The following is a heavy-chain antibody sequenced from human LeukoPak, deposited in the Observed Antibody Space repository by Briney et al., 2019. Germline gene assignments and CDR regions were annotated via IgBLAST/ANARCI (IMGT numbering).Heavy chain of an antibody. CDR3: ARGVVPAAMANNWFDP. CDR1: GGTFSSYA. J-gene: IGHJ5*02. D-gene: IGHD2-2*01. CDR2: IIPIFGTA. V-gene: IGHV1-69*05. Sequence: SVKVSCKASGGTFSSYAISWVRQAPGQGLEWMGGIIPIFGTANYAQKFQGRVTITTDESTSTAYMELSSLRSEDTAVYYCARGVVPAAMANNWFDPWGQGTLVTVSS.